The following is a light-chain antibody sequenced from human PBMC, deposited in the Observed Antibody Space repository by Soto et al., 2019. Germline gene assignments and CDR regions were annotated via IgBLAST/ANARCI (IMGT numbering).Light chain of an antibody. V-gene: IGKV1-5*01. CDR2: DAS. J-gene: IGKJ1*01. CDR1: QSISSW. CDR3: QQYITYWT. Sequence: DIQMTQSPSTLSASVGDRVTITCRASQSISSWLAWYQQKPGKDPKLLIYDASSLESGVPSRFSGSGSGTEFTLTISSLQPDDFATYYCQQYITYWTFGQGTKVDIK.